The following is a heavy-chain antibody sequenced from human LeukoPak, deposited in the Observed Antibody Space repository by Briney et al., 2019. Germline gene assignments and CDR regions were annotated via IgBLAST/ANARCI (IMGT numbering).Heavy chain of an antibody. J-gene: IGHJ4*02. CDR2: ISGSGGST. V-gene: IGHV3-48*02. Sequence: PGGSLRLSCAASGFTVSSNYMSWVRQAPGRGLEWVSAISGSGGSTYYADSVKGRFTISRDNAKNSLYLQMHSLRDEDTAVYYCARGYLYFDYWGQGTLVTVSS. D-gene: IGHD2-2*01. CDR3: ARGYLYFDY. CDR1: GFTVSSNY.